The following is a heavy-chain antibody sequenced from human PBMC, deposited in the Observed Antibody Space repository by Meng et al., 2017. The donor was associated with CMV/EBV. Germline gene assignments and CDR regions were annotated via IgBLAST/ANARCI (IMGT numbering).Heavy chain of an antibody. CDR3: AREVYPYYFDY. J-gene: IGHJ4*02. Sequence: SCVASGFTFGSYSKDWVRQAPGKGLEWVAVISYDGSKKYFADSVKGRFTISRDNSKNTLYLQMSSLRAEDTAVYYCAREVYPYYFDYWGQGTLVTVSS. CDR2: ISYDGSKK. V-gene: IGHV3-30-3*01. CDR1: GFTFGSYS.